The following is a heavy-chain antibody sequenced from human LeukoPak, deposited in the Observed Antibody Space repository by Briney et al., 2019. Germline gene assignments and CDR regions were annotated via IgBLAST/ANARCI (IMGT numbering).Heavy chain of an antibody. D-gene: IGHD2-2*01. V-gene: IGHV3-23*01. CDR2: LSGGGGGT. J-gene: IGHJ4*02. CDR1: GFTFSSYA. Sequence: GGSLRLSCAASGFTFSSYAMGWVRQAPWKGLEWVSALSGGGGGTYYADSVKGRFTVSRDNSKNTLYLQMNSLRAEDTAVYYCAKDSDIVVVPALTYDHWGQGTLVIVSS. CDR3: AKDSDIVVVPALTYDH.